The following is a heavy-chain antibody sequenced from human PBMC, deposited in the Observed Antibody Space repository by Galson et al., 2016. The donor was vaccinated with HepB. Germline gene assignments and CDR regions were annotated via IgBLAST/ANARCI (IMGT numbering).Heavy chain of an antibody. V-gene: IGHV3-23*01. CDR2: ISGSGATT. J-gene: IGHJ4*02. D-gene: IGHD3-22*01. Sequence: SLRLSCAASGFSINTYWMHWVRQAPGKGLEWVSSISGSGATTYYAGSVKGRFTISRDNSKNTLFLQINSLRADDTAVYFCAKGSDYYDSRSLNYWGQGTPVTVSS. CDR1: GFSINTYW. CDR3: AKGSDYYDSRSLNY.